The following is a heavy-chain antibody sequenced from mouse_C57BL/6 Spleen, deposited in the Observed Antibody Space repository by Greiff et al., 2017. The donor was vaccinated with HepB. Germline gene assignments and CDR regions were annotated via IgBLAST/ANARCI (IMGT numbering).Heavy chain of an antibody. V-gene: IGHV1-61*01. D-gene: IGHD2-1*01. CDR3: ASYGNYSGWFAY. CDR1: GYTFTSYW. Sequence: QVQLQQPGAELVRPGYSVKLSCKASGYTFTSYWMDWVKQRPGQGLEWIGNIYPSDSETHYNQKLKDKATLTVDKSSSTAYMQLSSLTSEDSAVYYCASYGNYSGWFAYWGQGTLVTVSA. CDR2: IYPSDSET. J-gene: IGHJ3*01.